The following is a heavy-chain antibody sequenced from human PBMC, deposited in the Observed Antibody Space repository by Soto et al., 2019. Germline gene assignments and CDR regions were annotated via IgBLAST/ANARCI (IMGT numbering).Heavy chain of an antibody. D-gene: IGHD3-22*01. J-gene: IGHJ4*02. CDR1: GFTFSSYA. CDR3: ATEGTTLRTGRHSSGYYYGAASY. Sequence: QVQLVESRGGVVQPGRSLRLACAASGFTFSSYAMHWVRQAPGKGLEWVAVISYDGSNKYYADSVKGRFTISRDNSKNTLYRQMNSLRAEDTAVYYCATEGTTLRTGRHSSGYYYGAASYCRQGTLVTVSS. V-gene: IGHV3-30-3*01. CDR2: ISYDGSNK.